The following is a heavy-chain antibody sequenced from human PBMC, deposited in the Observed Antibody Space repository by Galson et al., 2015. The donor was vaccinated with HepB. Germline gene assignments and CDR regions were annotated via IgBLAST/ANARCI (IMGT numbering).Heavy chain of an antibody. CDR1: GFTFSSYW. CDR2: INSDGSST. V-gene: IGHV3-74*01. D-gene: IGHD6-13*01. J-gene: IGHJ6*03. CDR3: ARVQYSSSWYHYYYYYMDV. Sequence: CAASGFTFSSYWMHWVRQAPGKGLVWVSRINSDGSSTSYADSVKGRFTISRDNAKNTLYLQMNSLRAEDTAVYYCARVQYSSSWYHYYYYYMDVWGKGTTVTVSS.